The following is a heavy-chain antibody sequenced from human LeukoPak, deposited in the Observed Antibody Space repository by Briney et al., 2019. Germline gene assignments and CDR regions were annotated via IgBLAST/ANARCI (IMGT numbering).Heavy chain of an antibody. CDR3: ARAFRYCSGGSCYRNWGNFDY. V-gene: IGHV1-69*13. J-gene: IGHJ4*02. CDR2: IIPIFGTA. CDR1: GGTFSSYA. Sequence: ASVKVSCKASGGTFSSYAISWVRQAPGQGLEWMGGIIPIFGTANYAQKFQGRVTITADESTSTAYMELSSLRSEDTAVYYCARAFRYCSGGSCYRNWGNFDYWGQGTLVTVSS. D-gene: IGHD2-15*01.